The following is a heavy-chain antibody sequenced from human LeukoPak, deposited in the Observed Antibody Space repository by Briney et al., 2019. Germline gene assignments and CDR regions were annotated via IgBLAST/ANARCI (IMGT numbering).Heavy chain of an antibody. CDR1: GYTFTGYY. Sequence: ASVKVSCRASGYTFTGYYMHWVRQAPGQGLEWMGWINPNSGGTNYAQKFQGWVTMTRDTSISTAYKELSRLRSDDTAVYYCARGGSPEGYYYYSMDVWGQGTTVTVSS. J-gene: IGHJ6*02. V-gene: IGHV1-2*04. D-gene: IGHD3-10*01. CDR2: INPNSGGT. CDR3: ARGGSPEGYYYYSMDV.